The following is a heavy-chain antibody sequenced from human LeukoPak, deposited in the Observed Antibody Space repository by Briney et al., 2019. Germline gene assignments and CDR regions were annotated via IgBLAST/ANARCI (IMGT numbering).Heavy chain of an antibody. D-gene: IGHD6-25*01. J-gene: IGHJ4*02. CDR3: ARTTSFTASGYDY. V-gene: IGHV1-8*03. CDR2: MNPNNGDS. CDR1: VYTFTNYH. Sequence: ASVNVSSKASVYTFTNYHINWVRQATGQGREWMGWMNPNNGDSGYAQKFQGRVTITRDTSISTSYMELRSLRSDDTAVYFCARTTSFTASGYDYWGQGTLVTVSS.